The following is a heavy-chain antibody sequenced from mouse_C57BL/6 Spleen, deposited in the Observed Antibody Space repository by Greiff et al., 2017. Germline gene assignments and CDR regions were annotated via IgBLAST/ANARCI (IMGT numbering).Heavy chain of an antibody. CDR3: ARSRYDYDPTAMDY. D-gene: IGHD2-4*01. CDR1: GYTFTSYW. CDR2: IHPNSGST. Sequence: VQLQQPGAELVKPGASVKLSCKASGYTFTSYWMHWVKQRPGQGLEWIGMIHPNSGSTNYNEKFKSKATLTVDKSSSTAYMQLSSLTSEDSAVYYCARSRYDYDPTAMDYWGQGTSVTVSS. J-gene: IGHJ4*01. V-gene: IGHV1-64*01.